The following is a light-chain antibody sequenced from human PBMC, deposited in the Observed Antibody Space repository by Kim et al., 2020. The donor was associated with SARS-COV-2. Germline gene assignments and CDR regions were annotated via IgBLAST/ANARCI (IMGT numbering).Light chain of an antibody. V-gene: IGKV3-11*01. Sequence: PGDRATRSCRASQSVSSYLAWYQQKPGQAHRLLIHDAANRATGIPARFSGSGSGTDFTLTISSLEPEDFAVYYCQQRTTWPPTLTFGGGTKVDIK. CDR1: QSVSSY. CDR3: QQRTTWPPTLT. J-gene: IGKJ4*01. CDR2: DAA.